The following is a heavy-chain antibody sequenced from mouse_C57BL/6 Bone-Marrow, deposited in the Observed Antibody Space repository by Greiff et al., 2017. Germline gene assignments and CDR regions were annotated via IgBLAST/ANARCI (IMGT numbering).Heavy chain of an antibody. V-gene: IGHV1-69*01. CDR2: IDPSDSYT. CDR1: GYTFTSYW. CDR3: AKGRSPAY. J-gene: IGHJ3*01. Sequence: QVQLQQPGAELVMPGASVKLSCKASGYTFTSYWMHWVKQRPGQGLEWIGEIDPSDSYTNYNQKFKGKSTLTVDKSSSTAYMQLSSLTSEDSAVYYCAKGRSPAYWGQGTLVTVSA.